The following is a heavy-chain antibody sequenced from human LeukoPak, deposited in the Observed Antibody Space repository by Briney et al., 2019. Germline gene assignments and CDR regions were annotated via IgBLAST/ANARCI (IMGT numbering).Heavy chain of an antibody. CDR2: IYSTGST. CDR1: GDSISSYY. Sequence: SETLSPTCTVSGDSISSYYWSWIRQPAGKGLEWIGRIYSTGSTDYNPSLKSRVTMSVDASKKQFSLKLSSVTAADTAVYYCARYDYGGNRHFDYWGQGTLVTVSS. D-gene: IGHD4-23*01. V-gene: IGHV4-4*07. J-gene: IGHJ4*02. CDR3: ARYDYGGNRHFDY.